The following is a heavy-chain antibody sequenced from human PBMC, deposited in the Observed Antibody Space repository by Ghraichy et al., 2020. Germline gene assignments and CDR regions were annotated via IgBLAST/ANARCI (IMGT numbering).Heavy chain of an antibody. CDR3: AKQTDSSSWKSFDY. V-gene: IGHV3-23*01. D-gene: IGHD6-13*01. CDR2: IRGSGGST. J-gene: IGHJ4*02. CDR1: GFTFSSYA. Sequence: GGSLRLSCAASGFTFSSYAMSWVRQAPGKGLEWVSTIRGSGGSTYYADSVKGRFTTSRDNSKNTLYLQMTSLRAEDTAVYYCAKQTDSSSWKSFDYWGQGTLVTVSS.